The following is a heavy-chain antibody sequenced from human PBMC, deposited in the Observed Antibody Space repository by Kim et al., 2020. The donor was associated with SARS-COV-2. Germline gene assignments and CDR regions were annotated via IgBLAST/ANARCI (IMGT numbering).Heavy chain of an antibody. D-gene: IGHD3-9*01. Sequence: GGSLRLSCAASGFTFSNAWMSWVRQAPGKGLEWVGRIKSKTDGGTTDYAAPVKGRFTISRDDSKNTLYLQMNSLKTEDTAVYYCTTDLFGDVLRYFDPTDYWGQGTLVTVSS. CDR3: TTDLFGDVLRYFDPTDY. CDR1: GFTFSNAW. V-gene: IGHV3-15*01. J-gene: IGHJ4*02. CDR2: IKSKTDGGTT.